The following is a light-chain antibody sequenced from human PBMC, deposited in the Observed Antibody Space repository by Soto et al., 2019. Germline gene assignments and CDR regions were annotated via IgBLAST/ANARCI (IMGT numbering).Light chain of an antibody. CDR2: MNN. J-gene: IGLJ2*01. CDR3: AAWDDGLSSVV. Sequence: QSVLTQPPSASGTPGQRVTISCSGSSSNIGSNYVYWYQQHPGTAPKLLIYMNNPRPSGVPVRVSVSKSGTSASLAISGLGSEDEADYYCAAWDDGLSSVVFGGGTKVTVL. CDR1: SSNIGSNY. V-gene: IGLV1-47*01.